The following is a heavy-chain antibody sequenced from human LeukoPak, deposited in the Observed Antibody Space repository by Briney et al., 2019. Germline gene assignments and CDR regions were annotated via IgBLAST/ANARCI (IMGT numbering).Heavy chain of an antibody. V-gene: IGHV4-59*08. CDR1: GGSISSYY. D-gene: IGHD3-10*01. Sequence: PPETLSLTCTVTGGSISSYYWSWIRQPPGKGLEWIGYIYYSGSTNYNPSLKSRVTISVDTSKNLFSLRLSSVIAADTAVYYCARQKRYGSGFDSWGQGTLVTVSS. CDR3: ARQKRYGSGFDS. CDR2: IYYSGST. J-gene: IGHJ5*01.